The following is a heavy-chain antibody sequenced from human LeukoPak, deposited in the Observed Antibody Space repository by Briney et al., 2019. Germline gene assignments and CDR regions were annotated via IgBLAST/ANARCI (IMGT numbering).Heavy chain of an antibody. CDR3: ARAPYDSGGYYDYYFDY. J-gene: IGHJ4*02. D-gene: IGHD3-22*01. CDR2: IYYSGST. CDR1: GGSISSYY. V-gene: IGHV4-59*08. Sequence: SETLSLTCTVSGGSISSYYWSWIRQPPGKGLELIGYIYYSGSTNYNPSLKSRVTISVDTSKNQFSLKLSSVTAADTAVYYCARAPYDSGGYYDYYFDYWGQGTLVTVSS.